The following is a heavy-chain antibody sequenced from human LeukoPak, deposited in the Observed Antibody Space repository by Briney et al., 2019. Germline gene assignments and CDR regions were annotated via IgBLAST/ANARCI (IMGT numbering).Heavy chain of an antibody. CDR2: ISAYNGNT. CDR3: ARDGPLRYFDWFISFFDY. V-gene: IGHV1-18*01. J-gene: IGHJ4*02. D-gene: IGHD3-9*01. Sequence: ASVKVSCKASGYTFTSYGISWVRQAPGQGLEWMGWISAYNGNTNYAQKLQGRVTMTTDTSTSTAYMELRSLRSDDTAVYYCARDGPLRYFDWFISFFDYWGQGTLVTVSS. CDR1: GYTFTSYG.